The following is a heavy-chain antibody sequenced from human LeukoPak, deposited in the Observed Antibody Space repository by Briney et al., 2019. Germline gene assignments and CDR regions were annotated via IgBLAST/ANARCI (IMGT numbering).Heavy chain of an antibody. CDR2: INHSGST. Sequence: SETLSLTCAVYGGSFSGYYWSWIRQPPGKGLEWIGEINHSGSTNYNPSLKSRVTISVDTSKNQFSLKLSSVTAADTAVYYCARGRGYYYDSSGPRGRAFDIWGQGTMVTVSS. CDR1: GGSFSGYY. V-gene: IGHV4-34*01. CDR3: ARGRGYYYDSSGPRGRAFDI. D-gene: IGHD3-22*01. J-gene: IGHJ3*02.